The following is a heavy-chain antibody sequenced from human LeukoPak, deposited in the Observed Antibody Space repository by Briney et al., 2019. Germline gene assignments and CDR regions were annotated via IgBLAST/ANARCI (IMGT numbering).Heavy chain of an antibody. D-gene: IGHD7-27*01. CDR1: GFTFSNYA. CDR2: ISGSGGST. CDR3: AKDRSNWGYYFDY. Sequence: PGGSLRLSCAASGFTFSNYAMSWVRQAPGKGLEWVSAISGSGGSTYYADSVKGRFTISRDNSKNTLYLQMNSLRAEDTAVYYCAKDRSNWGYYFDYWGQGTLVTVSS. V-gene: IGHV3-23*01. J-gene: IGHJ4*02.